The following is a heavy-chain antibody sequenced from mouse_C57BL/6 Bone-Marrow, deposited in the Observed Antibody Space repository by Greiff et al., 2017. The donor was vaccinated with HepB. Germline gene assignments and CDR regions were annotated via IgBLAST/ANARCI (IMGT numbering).Heavy chain of an antibody. J-gene: IGHJ3*01. V-gene: IGHV7-3*01. CDR2: IRNKANGYTT. D-gene: IGHD2-12*01. CDR3: ARSVYDESFAY. Sequence: VESGGGLVQSGGSLSLSCAASGFIFTDSYMSWVRQPPGKALEWLGFIRNKANGYTTEYSASVKGRFTISRANSQSNLYLQMNGLRAEDSATYYCARSVYDESFAYWGQGTLVTVSA. CDR1: GFIFTDSY.